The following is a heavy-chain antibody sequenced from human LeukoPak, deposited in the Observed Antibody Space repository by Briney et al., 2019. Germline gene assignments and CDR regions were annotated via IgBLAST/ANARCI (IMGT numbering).Heavy chain of an antibody. CDR3: ARDSGSGNNDY. CDR1: GYTFTNHA. D-gene: IGHD1-26*01. CDR2: ISAGNGNT. Sequence: ASVKVSCKASGYTFTNHAVQWVRQAPGQRLEWMGWISAGNGNTKYSQNFQGRVTFISNTPATTAFMELSSLRSEDAAVYYCARDSGSGNNDYWGQGTLVTVSS. V-gene: IGHV1-3*01. J-gene: IGHJ4*02.